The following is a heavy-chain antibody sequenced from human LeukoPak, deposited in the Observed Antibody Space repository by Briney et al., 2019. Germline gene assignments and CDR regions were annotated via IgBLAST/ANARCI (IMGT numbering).Heavy chain of an antibody. D-gene: IGHD3-10*01. Sequence: GGSLRLSCAASGNYWMHWVRQAPGKGLVWVSRINSDGNNTNYADSVKGRFTISRDNAENTLYLQMNSLRAEDTAVYFCARVLDGSGSRSFDYWGQGTLVTVSS. CDR3: ARVLDGSGSRSFDY. CDR1: GNYW. V-gene: IGHV3-74*01. J-gene: IGHJ4*02. CDR2: INSDGNNT.